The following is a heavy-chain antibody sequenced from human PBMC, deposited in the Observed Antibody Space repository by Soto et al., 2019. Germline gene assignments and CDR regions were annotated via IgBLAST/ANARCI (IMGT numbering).Heavy chain of an antibody. CDR3: ARRSVPRRYGMDV. Sequence: QLQLQESGPGLVKPSETLSLTCTVSGGSISSSSYYWGWIRQPPGKGLEWIGSIYYSGSTYYNPSLKSRVTISVDTSKNQFSLKLSSVTAADTAVYYCARRSVPRRYGMDVWGQGTTVTVSS. J-gene: IGHJ6*02. CDR2: IYYSGST. V-gene: IGHV4-39*01. CDR1: GGSISSSSYY.